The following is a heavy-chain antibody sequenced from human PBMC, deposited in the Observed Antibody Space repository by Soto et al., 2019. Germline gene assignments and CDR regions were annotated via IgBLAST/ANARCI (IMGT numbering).Heavy chain of an antibody. CDR2: IIPFFQTP. CDR1: GGTFSKYA. J-gene: IGHJ6*02. CDR3: ARSRAAAPPRVGMDV. V-gene: IGHV1-69*13. Sequence: SVKVSCKASGGTFSKYAISWVRQAPGQGLEWMGGIIPFFQTPNYAQKYQGRVTITADESTSTAYMEMRSLRSEDTAVYYCARSRAAAPPRVGMDVWGQGTTVTVSS. D-gene: IGHD6-13*01.